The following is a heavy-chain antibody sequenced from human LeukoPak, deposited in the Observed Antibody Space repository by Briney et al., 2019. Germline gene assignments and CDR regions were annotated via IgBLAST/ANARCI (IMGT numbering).Heavy chain of an antibody. V-gene: IGHV3-21*01. J-gene: IGHJ4*02. D-gene: IGHD6-13*01. Sequence: GGSLRLSCAASGFTFSSYSMNWVRQAPGKGLEWVSSISSSSSYIYYADSVKGRFTISRDNAKNSLYLQMNSLRAEDTAVYYCARDRSSSWYREYYFDYWGQGTLVTVSS. CDR2: ISSSSSYI. CDR1: GFTFSSYS. CDR3: ARDRSSSWYREYYFDY.